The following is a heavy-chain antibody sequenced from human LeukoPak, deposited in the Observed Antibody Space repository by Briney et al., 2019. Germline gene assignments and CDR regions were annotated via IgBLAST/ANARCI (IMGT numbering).Heavy chain of an antibody. CDR1: GGSISSGDYY. V-gene: IGHV4-30-4*08. Sequence: SETLSLTCTVSGGSISSGDYYWSWIRQPPGKGLEWFGYIYYSGSTYYNPSLKSRVTISVDTSKNQFSLKLSSVTAADTAVYYCAREGRDGYNSEFDYWGQGTLVTVSS. CDR3: AREGRDGYNSEFDY. J-gene: IGHJ4*02. CDR2: IYYSGST. D-gene: IGHD5-24*01.